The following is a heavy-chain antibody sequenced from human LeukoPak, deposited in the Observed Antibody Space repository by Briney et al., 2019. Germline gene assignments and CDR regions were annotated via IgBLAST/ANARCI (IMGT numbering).Heavy chain of an antibody. J-gene: IGHJ6*02. V-gene: IGHV4-34*01. D-gene: IGHD5-18*01. Sequence: SETLSLTCAVYGGSFSGYYWSWIRQPPGKGLEWIGEMNHSGSTNYNPSLKSRVTISVDTSKNQFSLKLSSVTAADTAVYYCAKDRSYGNYYGMDVWGQGTTVTVSS. CDR1: GGSFSGYY. CDR2: MNHSGST. CDR3: AKDRSYGNYYGMDV.